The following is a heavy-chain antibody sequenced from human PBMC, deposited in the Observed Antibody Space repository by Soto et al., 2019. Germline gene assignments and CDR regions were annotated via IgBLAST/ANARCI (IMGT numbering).Heavy chain of an antibody. D-gene: IGHD1-26*01. Sequence: QVHLVESGGGVVQPGRSLRLSCAASGSIFSGYGMHWVRQAPGKGLEWVAIIRYDGSNEHYADSVKGRFTISRDNSKNTLYLQMNSLRAEDTAVYYCARDGVGATTYFGSLDYWGQGTLVTVSS. CDR3: ARDGVGATTYFGSLDY. J-gene: IGHJ4*02. CDR1: GSIFSGYG. CDR2: IRYDGSNE. V-gene: IGHV3-33*01.